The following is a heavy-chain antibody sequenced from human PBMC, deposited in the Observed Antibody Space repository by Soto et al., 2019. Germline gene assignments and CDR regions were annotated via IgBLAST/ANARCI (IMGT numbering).Heavy chain of an antibody. V-gene: IGHV3-72*01. D-gene: IGHD3-3*01. CDR2: SRNKGSGYST. Sequence: EVQLVASGGGLVQPGGSLRLSCAVSGFTFSDYYMDWVRQAPGKGLEWVGRSRNKGSGYSTEYAVSVKGRFTISRDDSKNSLFLQMNGLKTEDTAVYYCARSGSDYFDYWGQGTLVTVSS. CDR1: GFTFSDYY. J-gene: IGHJ4*02. CDR3: ARSGSDYFDY.